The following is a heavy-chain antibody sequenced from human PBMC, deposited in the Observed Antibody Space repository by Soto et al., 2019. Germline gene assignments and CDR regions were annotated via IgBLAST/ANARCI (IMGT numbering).Heavy chain of an antibody. CDR1: GGSISSSNW. V-gene: IGHV4-4*02. Sequence: QVQLQESGPGLVKPSGTLSLTCAVSGGSISSSNWWSWVRQPPGKGLEWIGEIYHSGCTNYNPSLQSRVTLSVDKSKNQFSLKLSSVTAADTAVYYCARTRGSSGYEWDYWGQGTLVTVSS. CDR3: ARTRGSSGYEWDY. CDR2: IYHSGCT. D-gene: IGHD5-12*01. J-gene: IGHJ4*02.